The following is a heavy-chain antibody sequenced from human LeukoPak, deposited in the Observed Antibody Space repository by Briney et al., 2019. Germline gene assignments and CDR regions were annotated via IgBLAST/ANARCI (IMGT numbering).Heavy chain of an antibody. Sequence: GGSLRLSCAASGFTFSSYSMNWIRQAPGKGLEWVSSISSSTSYIYYADSVKGRFTISKDNAKNSLYLQMNSLRAEDTAVYYCARAGGSTVSHSDYWGQGTLVTVPS. CDR2: ISSSTSYI. D-gene: IGHD4-17*01. CDR3: ARAGGSTVSHSDY. CDR1: GFTFSSYS. V-gene: IGHV3-21*01. J-gene: IGHJ4*02.